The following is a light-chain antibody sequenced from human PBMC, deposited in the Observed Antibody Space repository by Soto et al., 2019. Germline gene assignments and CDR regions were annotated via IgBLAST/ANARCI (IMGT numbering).Light chain of an antibody. CDR2: DVS. V-gene: IGLV2-14*03. CDR3: SSYTSSNTYV. Sequence: QSVLPQPASVSGSPAQSITISCTGTSSDVGSYNYVSWYQHHPGKVPQLMIYDVSNRPSGVSNRFSGSKSGNTASLTISGLQAEDEADYYCSSYTSSNTYVFGTGTKVTVL. J-gene: IGLJ1*01. CDR1: SSDVGSYNY.